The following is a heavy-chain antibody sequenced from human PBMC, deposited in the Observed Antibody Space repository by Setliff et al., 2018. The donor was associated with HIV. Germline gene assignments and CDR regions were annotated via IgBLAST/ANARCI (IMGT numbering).Heavy chain of an antibody. CDR1: GPPIGIGSYY. J-gene: IGHJ4*02. V-gene: IGHV4-61*09. CDR2: ISASGSS. Sequence: PSETLSLTCTASGPPIGIGSYYWTWIRQPAGRGLEWIGHISASGSSKFNPTLQSRVTLSVDPSNNQFSLNLTSVTAADTAVYYCARRKSGSSYRFFNYWGLGSLVTVSS. CDR3: ARRKSGSSYRFFNY. D-gene: IGHD3-16*02.